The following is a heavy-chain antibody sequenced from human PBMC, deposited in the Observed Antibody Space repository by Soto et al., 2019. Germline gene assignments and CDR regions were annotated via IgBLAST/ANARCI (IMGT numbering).Heavy chain of an antibody. J-gene: IGHJ6*02. Sequence: GASVKVSCKASGYTFTSYGISWVRQAPRQGLEWMGWISAYNGNTNYAQKLQGRVTMTTDTSTSTAYMELRSLRSDDTAVYYCAREIEDSSGYYSTRRGMDVWGQGTTVTVSS. D-gene: IGHD3-22*01. CDR2: ISAYNGNT. V-gene: IGHV1-18*01. CDR1: GYTFTSYG. CDR3: AREIEDSSGYYSTRRGMDV.